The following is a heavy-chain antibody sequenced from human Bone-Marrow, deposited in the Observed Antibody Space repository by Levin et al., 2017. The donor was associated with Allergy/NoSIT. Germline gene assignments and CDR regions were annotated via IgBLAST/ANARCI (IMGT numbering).Heavy chain of an antibody. V-gene: IGHV3-11*05. D-gene: IGHD2-2*01. CDR2: ISGDGSYT. CDR1: RIIFSDYY. J-gene: IGHJ4*02. Sequence: GESLKISCAASRIIFSDYYMTWIRQAPGKGLEWVAHISGDGSYTDYAASVRGRFTISRDNAKNSLYLQMNSLRAEDTAVYFCARGGLGTSYFWQYWGRGTLVTVSS. CDR3: ARGGLGTSYFWQY.